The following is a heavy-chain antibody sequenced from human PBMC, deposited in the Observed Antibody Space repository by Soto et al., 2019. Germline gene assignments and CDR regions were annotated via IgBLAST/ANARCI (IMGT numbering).Heavy chain of an antibody. CDR3: ARAPWYSRDIKGSVDM. V-gene: IGHV3-48*02. CDR2: ISSTGRNI. J-gene: IGHJ3*02. CDR1: GFTFGSYT. Sequence: GGSLRLSCVASGFTFGSYTVNWVRQAPGKGLEWISYISSTGRNIYYADSVKGRFTISRDNDKSSLYLQMNSLRDDDTAVYYCARAPWYSRDIKGSVDMWGQGTMVTVSS. D-gene: IGHD1-26*01.